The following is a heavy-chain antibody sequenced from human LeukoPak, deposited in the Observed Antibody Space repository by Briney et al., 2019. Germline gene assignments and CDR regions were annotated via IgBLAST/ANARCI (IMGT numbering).Heavy chain of an antibody. Sequence: GGSLRLSCAASGFIFANYWMSWVRQAPGKGLEWVANIRQDGSEKFYVDSVKGRFTISRDNDKSSLYLQMNSLRGEDTAVYFCARDVASWGGYTFAYWGQGTLVTVSS. CDR1: GFIFANYW. J-gene: IGHJ4*02. V-gene: IGHV3-7*01. D-gene: IGHD5-12*01. CDR3: ARDVASWGGYTFAY. CDR2: IRQDGSEK.